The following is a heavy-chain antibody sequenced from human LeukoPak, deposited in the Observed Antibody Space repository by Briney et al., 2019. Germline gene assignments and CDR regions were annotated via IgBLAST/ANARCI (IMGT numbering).Heavy chain of an antibody. J-gene: IGHJ4*02. CDR3: ARHRDFWSGYYTGFDY. Sequence: PSQTLSLTCTVSGGSISSSSYYWGWIRQPPGKGLEWIGSICYSGSTYYNPSLKSRVTISVDTSKNQFSLKLSSVTAADTAVYYCARHRDFWSGYYTGFDYWGQGTLVTVSS. V-gene: IGHV4-39*01. CDR1: GGSISSSSYY. CDR2: ICYSGST. D-gene: IGHD3-3*01.